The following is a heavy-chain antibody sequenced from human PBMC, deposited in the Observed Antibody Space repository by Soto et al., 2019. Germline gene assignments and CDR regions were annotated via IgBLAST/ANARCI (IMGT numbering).Heavy chain of an antibody. Sequence: SLRLSCAASGFTFEDYAMHWVRQGPGKGLEWVSGINWNSGIVGYADSVKGRFTISRDNARNSLYLQLNSLKAEDTGIYYCAKDPHRSARVGYFDSWGQGTLVTGSS. CDR3: AKDPHRSARVGYFDS. V-gene: IGHV3-9*01. CDR1: GFTFEDYA. J-gene: IGHJ4*02. CDR2: INWNSGIV.